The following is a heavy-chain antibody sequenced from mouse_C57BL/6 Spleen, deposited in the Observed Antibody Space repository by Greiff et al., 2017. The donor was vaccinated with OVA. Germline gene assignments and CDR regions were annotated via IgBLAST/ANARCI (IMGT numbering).Heavy chain of an antibody. V-gene: IGHV1-61*01. Sequence: QVQLQQPGAELVRPGSSVKLSCKASGYTFTSYWMDWVKQRPGQGLEWIGNIYPSDSETHYNQKFKDKATLTVDKSSSTAYMQLSSLTSEDSAVYYCARYPYYGSSYPRYFDVWGTGTTVTVSS. CDR3: ARYPYYGSSYPRYFDV. CDR1: GYTFTSYW. CDR2: IYPSDSET. D-gene: IGHD1-1*01. J-gene: IGHJ1*03.